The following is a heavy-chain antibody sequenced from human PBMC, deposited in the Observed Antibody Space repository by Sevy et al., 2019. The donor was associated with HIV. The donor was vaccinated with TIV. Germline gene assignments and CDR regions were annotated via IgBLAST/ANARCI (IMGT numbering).Heavy chain of an antibody. D-gene: IGHD6-19*01. Sequence: GGSLRLSCAASGFTFSSHWMHWVRLAPGKGLVWVSRIKGDGSSAGYADFVKGRFTISRDNGKNTVYLQISSLTADDTAVYYSTRGRSGTYGWFDPWGQGTLVTVSS. CDR1: GFTFSSHW. CDR2: IKGDGSSA. V-gene: IGHV3-74*01. CDR3: TRGRSGTYGWFDP. J-gene: IGHJ5*02.